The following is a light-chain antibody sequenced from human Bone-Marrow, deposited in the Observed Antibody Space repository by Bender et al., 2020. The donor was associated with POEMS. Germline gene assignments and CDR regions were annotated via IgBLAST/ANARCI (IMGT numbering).Light chain of an antibody. CDR3: SSSTNSNTYV. Sequence: QSGLTQTASVSGSPGQSITISCTGTSSDVGASTFVSWYQQHPGKAPKVMIYDVSNRPSGVSHRFSASKTGNTAFLTISGLQPEDEADYYCSSSTNSNTYVFGTGTRVTVL. CDR1: SSDVGASTF. J-gene: IGLJ1*01. V-gene: IGLV2-14*01. CDR2: DVS.